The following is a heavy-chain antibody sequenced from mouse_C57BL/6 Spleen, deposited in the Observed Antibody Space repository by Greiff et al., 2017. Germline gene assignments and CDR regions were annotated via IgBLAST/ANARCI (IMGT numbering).Heavy chain of an antibody. V-gene: IGHV1-69*01. J-gene: IGHJ4*01. CDR1: GYTFTSYW. Sequence: QVQLQQPGAELVIPGASVKMSCKASGYTFTSYWMHWVKQRPGQGLEWIGEIDPSDSSTNYNQKIKGKSTLTVDRTSSNAYMQLSILTSEDSAVYYCARVRYYGSSDYAMDYWGQGTSVTVSS. CDR2: IDPSDSST. D-gene: IGHD1-1*01. CDR3: ARVRYYGSSDYAMDY.